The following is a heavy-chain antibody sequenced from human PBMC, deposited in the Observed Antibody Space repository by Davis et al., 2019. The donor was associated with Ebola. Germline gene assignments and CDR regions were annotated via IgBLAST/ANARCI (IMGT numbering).Heavy chain of an antibody. Sequence: SETLSLTCTVSGGSISSSSYYWGWIRQPPGKGLEWIGSIYYSGSTYYNPSLKSRVTISVDTSKNQFSLKLSSVTAADTAVYYCARRTEWSAFYYYYGMDVWGQGTTVTVSS. CDR2: IYYSGST. CDR1: GGSISSSSYY. CDR3: ARRTEWSAFYYYYGMDV. J-gene: IGHJ6*02. D-gene: IGHD3-3*01. V-gene: IGHV4-39*01.